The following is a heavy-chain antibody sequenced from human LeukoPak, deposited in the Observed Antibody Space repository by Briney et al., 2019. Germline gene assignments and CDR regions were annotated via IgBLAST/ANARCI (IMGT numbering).Heavy chain of an antibody. D-gene: IGHD5-18*01. V-gene: IGHV1-69*01. Sequence: ASVKVSCKASGGTFSSYAISWVRQAPGQGLEWMGGIIPIFGTANYAQKFQGRVTITADESTSTAYMELSSLRSEDTAVYYCARGKSPVDTAMEPGNYWGQGTLVTVSS. J-gene: IGHJ4*02. CDR1: GGTFSSYA. CDR2: IIPIFGTA. CDR3: ARGKSPVDTAMEPGNY.